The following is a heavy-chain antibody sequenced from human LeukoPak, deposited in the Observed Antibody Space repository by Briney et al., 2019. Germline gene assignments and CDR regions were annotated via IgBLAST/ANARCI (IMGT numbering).Heavy chain of an antibody. Sequence: PSETLSLTCTDSGGSIRSGGYYRSWIRQPAGKGLGWIGRIYTSESTNYNPSLKSRVTMSVDTSKNQCSLKLSSVAAADTAVYYCARDSILTGTTSLTYWGQGTLVTVSS. CDR2: IYTSEST. CDR1: GGSIRSGGYY. D-gene: IGHD1-7*01. V-gene: IGHV4-61*02. CDR3: ARDSILTGTTSLTY. J-gene: IGHJ4*02.